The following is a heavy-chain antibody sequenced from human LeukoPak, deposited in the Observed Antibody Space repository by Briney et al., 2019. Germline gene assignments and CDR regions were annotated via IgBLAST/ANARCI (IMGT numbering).Heavy chain of an antibody. CDR3: AHQWGDVDTAMVV. J-gene: IGHJ4*02. V-gene: IGHV1-46*01. D-gene: IGHD5-18*01. CDR1: GYTFTSYF. Sequence: ASVKVSCKASGYTFTSYFMRWVRQTPGQGLEWMGIINPSGGSTSYAQKFQGRVTMTRDTSTSTVYMELSSLRSDDTAVYYCAHQWGDVDTAMVVWGQGTLVTVSS. CDR2: INPSGGST.